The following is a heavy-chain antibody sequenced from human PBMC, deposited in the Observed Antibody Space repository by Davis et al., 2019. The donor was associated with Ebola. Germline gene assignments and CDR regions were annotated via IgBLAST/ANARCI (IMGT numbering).Heavy chain of an antibody. CDR3: AKASWGPAARPLLDS. CDR1: GCTFSSYG. J-gene: IGHJ4*02. Sequence: GESLKISCAASGCTFSSYGMPWVRQAPGKGLEWVAVIWYDGSNKYYADSVKGRFTISRDNSNNTLYLQMSSLRVEDTARYYCAKASWGPAARPLLDSWGQGTLVTVSS. V-gene: IGHV3-33*06. D-gene: IGHD2-2*02. CDR2: IWYDGSNK.